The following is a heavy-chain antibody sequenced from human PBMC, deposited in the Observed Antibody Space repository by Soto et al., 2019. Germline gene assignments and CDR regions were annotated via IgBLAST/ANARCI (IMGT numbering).Heavy chain of an antibody. J-gene: IGHJ4*02. D-gene: IGHD3-16*01. CDR3: ARELGDTNLDY. CDR2: INPSGGST. V-gene: IGHV1-46*01. CDR1: GYTFTSYY. Sequence: ASVKVSCKASGYTFTSYYMHWVRQAPGQGLEWKGIINPSGGSTSYAQKFQGRVTMTRDTSTSTVYMELSSLRSEDTAVYYCARELGDTNLDYWGQGTLVTVSS.